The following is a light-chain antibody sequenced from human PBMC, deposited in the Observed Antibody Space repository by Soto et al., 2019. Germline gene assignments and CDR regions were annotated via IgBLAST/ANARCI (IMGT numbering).Light chain of an antibody. J-gene: IGKJ4*01. Sequence: AIQLTQSPSSLSASVGDRVAITCRASQGVSSTLGWYQQKPGGPPKLLISDVSTLERGVPSRFSDSGSGIDFVLTISSRQPEDFATSFCHQFKRFPSAFGGGTIVEIK. CDR1: QGVSST. CDR2: DVS. V-gene: IGKV1-13*02. CDR3: HQFKRFPSA.